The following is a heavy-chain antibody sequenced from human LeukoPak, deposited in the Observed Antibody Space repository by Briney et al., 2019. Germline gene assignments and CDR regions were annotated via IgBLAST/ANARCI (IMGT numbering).Heavy chain of an antibody. J-gene: IGHJ5*02. Sequence: PSETLSLTCTVSGGSIRSYYWSWIRQPAGKTLEWIGHIYSTGSTNYSPSLKSRVTMSVDTSKNQFSLKLSSVTAADTAVYYCARDRLSGYEGPQNWFDPWGQGTLVTVSS. CDR3: ARDRLSGYEGPQNWFDP. D-gene: IGHD5-12*01. V-gene: IGHV4-4*07. CDR2: IYSTGST. CDR1: GGSIRSYY.